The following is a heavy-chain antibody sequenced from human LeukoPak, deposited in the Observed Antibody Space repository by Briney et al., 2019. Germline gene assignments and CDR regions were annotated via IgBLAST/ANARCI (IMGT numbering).Heavy chain of an antibody. J-gene: IGHJ6*02. CDR2: ITGDGTVI. D-gene: IGHD1-14*01. V-gene: IGHV3-11*01. CDR1: GFTFSDYY. CDR3: ARDGRGSGWENADNHHTFSMDV. Sequence: GGSLRLSCAASGFTFSDYYMSWIRQAPGKGLEWLSYITGDGTVIFYVDSVKGRFSISRDNAKNSLYLQMNSLRDEDTAVYYCARDGRGSGWENADNHHTFSMDVWGQGTTVTVSS.